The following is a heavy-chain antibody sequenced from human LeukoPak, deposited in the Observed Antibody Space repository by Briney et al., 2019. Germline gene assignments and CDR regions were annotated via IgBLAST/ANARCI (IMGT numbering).Heavy chain of an antibody. D-gene: IGHD6-19*01. CDR2: MSYDGGNE. V-gene: IGHV3-30-3*01. CDR1: GFTFSNVW. CDR3: ARDQGSAAVAGTALDY. Sequence: GGSLRLSCTASGFTFSNVWMSWVRQAPGKGLEWVAVMSYDGGNEYYADSVKGRFTISRDNSKNTLFLQMNSLRADDTAVYYCARDQGSAAVAGTALDYWGQGTLVTVSS. J-gene: IGHJ4*02.